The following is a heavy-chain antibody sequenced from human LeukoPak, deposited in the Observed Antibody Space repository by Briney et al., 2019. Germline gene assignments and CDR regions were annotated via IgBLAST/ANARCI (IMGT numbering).Heavy chain of an antibody. D-gene: IGHD3-3*01. CDR2: LVASGDAT. V-gene: IGHV3-23*01. J-gene: IGHJ4*02. Sequence: TGGSLRLSCTASGFTFGTHTMRWVRQSPEKGLEWVSTLVASGDATYYADSVKGRFTVSRDNSRNTFYLQMNNLRVEDTALYYCATAVRGSYTFEHWGQGTLVTVSS. CDR3: ATAVRGSYTFEH. CDR1: GFTFGTHT.